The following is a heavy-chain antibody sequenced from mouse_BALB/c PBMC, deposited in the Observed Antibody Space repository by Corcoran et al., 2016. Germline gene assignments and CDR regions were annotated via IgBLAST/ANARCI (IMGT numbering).Heavy chain of an antibody. V-gene: IGHV14-3*02. CDR3: ATYDYPWFAY. D-gene: IGHD2-4*01. CDR2: IDPANGNT. Sequence: EVQLQQSGAELVKPGASVKLSCTASGFNIKDTWVKQRPEQGLEWIGRIDPANGNTKYDPKFQGKATITADTSSNTAYLQLSSLTSEDTAVYYCATYDYPWFAYWGQGTLVTVSA. J-gene: IGHJ3*01. CDR1: GFNIKDT.